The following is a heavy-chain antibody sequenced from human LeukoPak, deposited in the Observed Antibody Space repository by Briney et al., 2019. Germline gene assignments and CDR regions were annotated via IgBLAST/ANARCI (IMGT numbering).Heavy chain of an antibody. D-gene: IGHD2-15*01. CDR1: GDSISRAYY. V-gene: IGHV4-38-2*01. CDR3: ARAEAATWFDP. J-gene: IGHJ5*02. CDR2: IYHSGST. Sequence: SETLSLTCAVSGDSISRAYYWGWIRQSPGKGLEWIGSIYHSGSTYYNPSLKSRVTISLDTSKNQFSLIPSSVTAADTAVYFCARAEAATWFDPWGQGTLVTVSS.